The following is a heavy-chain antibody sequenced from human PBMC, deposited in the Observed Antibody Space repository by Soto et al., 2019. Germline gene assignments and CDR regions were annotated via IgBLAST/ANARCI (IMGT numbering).Heavy chain of an antibody. V-gene: IGHV3-73*01. CDR3: TARGGDSLQDI. CDR1: GFNFSDSA. Sequence: EVQLVESGGGLVQPGGSLKVSCAGLGFNFSDSALHWVRQPSGKGLEWIGPIRGRSQKFAKSYATYVRGRFSLSRDVSRKAAYLQMNSLRDDDTGIYFCTARGGDSLQDIWGQGTLVTVSS. CDR2: IRGRSQKFAK. D-gene: IGHD4-17*01. J-gene: IGHJ4*02.